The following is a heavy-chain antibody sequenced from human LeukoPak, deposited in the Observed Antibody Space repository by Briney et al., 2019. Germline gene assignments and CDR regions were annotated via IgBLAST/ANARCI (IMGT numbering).Heavy chain of an antibody. CDR2: IYPNGGST. J-gene: IGHJ4*02. Sequence: PGESLRLSCAASGFTFSTYSMTWVRQGPGKELEWVSSIYPNGGSTFYADSVKGRFTISRDNSKNTLYLQMSSLRTEDTAIYYCTKDVVPDSGWDLDYWGQGTLVTVSS. CDR1: GFTFSTYS. D-gene: IGHD6-19*01. CDR3: TKDVVPDSGWDLDY. V-gene: IGHV3-23*01.